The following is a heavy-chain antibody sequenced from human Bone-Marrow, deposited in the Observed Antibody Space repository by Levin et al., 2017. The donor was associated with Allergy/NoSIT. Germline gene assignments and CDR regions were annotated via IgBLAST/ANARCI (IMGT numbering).Heavy chain of an antibody. V-gene: IGHV3-23*01. D-gene: IGHD4-17*01. CDR1: GFTLSIRNYA. Sequence: GESLKISCAASGFTLSIRNYAMTWVRQAPGKGLEWVSTIIGSGRTTYYADSVKGRFTISRDNSKSTLFLQMNSLRAEDTAVYYCAKDLYGDYEPNYWGQGTLVTVSS. CDR3: AKDLYGDYEPNY. CDR2: IIGSGRTT. J-gene: IGHJ4*02.